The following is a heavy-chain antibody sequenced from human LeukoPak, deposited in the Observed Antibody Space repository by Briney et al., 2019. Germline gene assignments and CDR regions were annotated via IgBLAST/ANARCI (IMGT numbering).Heavy chain of an antibody. CDR2: IYYSGST. D-gene: IGHD1-26*01. Sequence: SQTLSLTCTVSGGSISSGGYYWSWIRQHPGKGLEWIEYIYYSGSTYYNPSLKSRVTISVDTSKNQFSLKLSSVTAADTAVYYCARDDEGGANPWGQGTLVTVSS. J-gene: IGHJ5*02. V-gene: IGHV4-31*03. CDR3: ARDDEGGANP. CDR1: GGSISSGGYY.